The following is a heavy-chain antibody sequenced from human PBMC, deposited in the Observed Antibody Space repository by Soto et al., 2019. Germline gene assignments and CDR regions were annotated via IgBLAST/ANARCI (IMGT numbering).Heavy chain of an antibody. V-gene: IGHV3-23*01. Sequence: EVQLLESGGGLVQPGESLRLSCAASAITLRNYAMSWVRQAPGKGLEWVSVISDSGGNTYYADSVKGRFTISRDNSKNTMYLQMNSLRVEDTAVYYCAKGEGVAASYFDYWGQGTLVIVSS. CDR3: AKGEGVAASYFDY. CDR2: ISDSGGNT. J-gene: IGHJ4*02. D-gene: IGHD2-15*01. CDR1: AITLRNYA.